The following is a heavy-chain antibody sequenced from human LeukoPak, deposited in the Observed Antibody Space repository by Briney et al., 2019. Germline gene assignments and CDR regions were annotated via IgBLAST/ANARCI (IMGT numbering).Heavy chain of an antibody. Sequence: PGGSLRLSCAASGFTFSVYGMHWVRQAPGKGLEWVAFTRYDGTDKYYADSVRGRFTISRDNSKNTLYLQMNSLRAEDTAVYYRAKGKCSSNSCYVFDYWGQGTLVTVSS. CDR3: AKGKCSSNSCYVFDY. D-gene: IGHD2-2*01. J-gene: IGHJ4*02. CDR2: TRYDGTDK. V-gene: IGHV3-30*02. CDR1: GFTFSVYG.